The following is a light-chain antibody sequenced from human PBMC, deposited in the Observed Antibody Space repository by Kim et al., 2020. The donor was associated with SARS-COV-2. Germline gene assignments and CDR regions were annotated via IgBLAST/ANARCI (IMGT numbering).Light chain of an antibody. CDR2: QDT. Sequence: YELTQPPSVSVSPGQTATITCSGDKLGDKYTSWYQQKPGQSPVLVIYQDTKRPSGIPERFSGSNSGNTATLTISGTQAVDEADYYCQAWDSGTAVFGGGTQLTVL. V-gene: IGLV3-1*01. CDR1: KLGDKY. J-gene: IGLJ3*02. CDR3: QAWDSGTAV.